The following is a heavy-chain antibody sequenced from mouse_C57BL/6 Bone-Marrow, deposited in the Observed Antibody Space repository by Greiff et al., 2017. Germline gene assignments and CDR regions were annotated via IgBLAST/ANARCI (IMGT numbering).Heavy chain of an antibody. CDR3: ARSGTLGRSFDY. Sequence: QVQLQQPGADLVQPGASVKMSCTASGYTFTSYWITWVKQRPGQGLEWIGDIYPTSGRTNYNEKFKSKAILTVNTSSNKTYMQLSSLTCEDSAVFYCARSGTLGRSFDYWGQGTTLTVSS. V-gene: IGHV1-55*01. D-gene: IGHD4-1*01. CDR1: GYTFTSYW. CDR2: IYPTSGRT. J-gene: IGHJ2*01.